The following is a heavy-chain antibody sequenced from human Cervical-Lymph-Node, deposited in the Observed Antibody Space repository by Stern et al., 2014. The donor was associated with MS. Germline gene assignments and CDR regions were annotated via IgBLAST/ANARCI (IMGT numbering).Heavy chain of an antibody. CDR1: GGTFSSYR. J-gene: IGHJ4*02. CDR2: ITPIFGTA. D-gene: IGHD6-13*01. V-gene: IGHV1-69*01. Sequence: VQLGQSGAEVKKPGSSVKVSCKVSGGTFSSYRITWVRQAPGQGLEWMGGITPIFGTANYAQKFQERVTITADESTSTAYMELSSLRSEDTAVYFCARRDGTSSRNGLVYWGQGTLVTVSS. CDR3: ARRDGTSSRNGLVY.